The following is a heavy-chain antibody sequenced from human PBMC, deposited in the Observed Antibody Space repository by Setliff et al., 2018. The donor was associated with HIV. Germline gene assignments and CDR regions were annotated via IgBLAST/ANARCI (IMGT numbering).Heavy chain of an antibody. V-gene: IGHV1-58*02. CDR2: IVVGSGNT. CDR1: GFTFTSSA. J-gene: IGHJ4*02. D-gene: IGHD2-15*01. Sequence: GASVKVSCKASGFTFTSSAMQWVRQARGQRLEWIGWIVVGSGNTNYAQKFQERVTTTRDMSTSTAYMELSSLRAEDTAVFYCARDSGYCSGDSCYSGLDYWGQGTLVTVSS. CDR3: ARDSGYCSGDSCYSGLDY.